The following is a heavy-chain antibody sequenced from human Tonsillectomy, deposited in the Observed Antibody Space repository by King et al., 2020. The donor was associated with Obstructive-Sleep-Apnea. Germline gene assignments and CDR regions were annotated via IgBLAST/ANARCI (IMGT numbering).Heavy chain of an antibody. Sequence: VQLVESGGGLVKPGGSLRLSCAASGFTFSDYYIRWIRQAPGRGVGWVSYISSSSSYTKYGVSVKGRFTISRDNAKNSRYLQMNSLRAEDTAVYYCARDHQGVDYWGQGTLVTVSS. CDR1: GFTFSDYY. CDR3: ARDHQGVDY. J-gene: IGHJ4*02. V-gene: IGHV3-11*06. CDR2: ISSSSSYT.